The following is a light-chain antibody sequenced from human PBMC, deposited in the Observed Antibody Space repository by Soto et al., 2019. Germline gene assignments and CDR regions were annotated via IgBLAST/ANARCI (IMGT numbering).Light chain of an antibody. Sequence: QSVLTQSPSLSGAPGQRVTISCTGSSSNIGAGYDVHWYQQLPGTAPKLLIYGNSNRPSGVPDRFAGSSSGTSASLAITGLQAEDEVDYYSQPYACSMSGYVFGTGT. CDR3: QPYACSMSGYV. CDR2: GNS. CDR1: SSNIGAGYD. J-gene: IGLJ1*01. V-gene: IGLV1-40*01.